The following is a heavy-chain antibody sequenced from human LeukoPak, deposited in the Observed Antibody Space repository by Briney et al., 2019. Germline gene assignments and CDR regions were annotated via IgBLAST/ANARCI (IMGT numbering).Heavy chain of an antibody. D-gene: IGHD5-18*01. CDR2: IYYSGST. V-gene: IGHV4-59*08. CDR1: GGSISSYY. J-gene: IGHJ6*02. Sequence: SETLSLTCTVSGGSISSYYWSWIRQPPGKGLEWIGYIYYSGSTNYNPSLKSRVTISVDTSKNQFSLKLSSVTAADTAVYYCARHSARYSYGYGWSEPYYGMDVWGQGTTVTVSS. CDR3: ARHSARYSYGYGWSEPYYGMDV.